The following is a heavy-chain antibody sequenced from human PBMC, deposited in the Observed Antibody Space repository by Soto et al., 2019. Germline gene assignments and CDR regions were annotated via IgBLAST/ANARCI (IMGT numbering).Heavy chain of an antibody. V-gene: IGHV4-4*02. D-gene: IGHD4-17*01. CDR3: ARTRGLLTYYYYMDV. CDR1: SDSISSSYW. CDR2: ISSSGST. Sequence: SETLSLTCAVSSDSISSSYWWSWVRQSPGKGLEWIGEISSSGSTNYNPSLKSRVTISVDRSKSQFSLKLSSVTAADTAVYYCARTRGLLTYYYYMDVWGKGTTVTVSS. J-gene: IGHJ6*03.